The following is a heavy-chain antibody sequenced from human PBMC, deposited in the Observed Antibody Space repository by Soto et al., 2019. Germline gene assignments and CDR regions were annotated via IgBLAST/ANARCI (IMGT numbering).Heavy chain of an antibody. J-gene: IGHJ6*02. CDR1: GGSISRYY. V-gene: IGHV4-59*01. CDR2: IYYSGST. D-gene: IGHD3-10*01. Sequence: QVQLQESGPGLVKTSETLSLTCTVSGGSISRYYWSWIWQPPGKGLEWIGYIYYSGSTNYNASLKRRVTIAVDTSKNQFSLKLSSVTAADTAVYYCARGNYYGSGSYYPRDGMDVWGQGTTVTVSS. CDR3: ARGNYYGSGSYYPRDGMDV.